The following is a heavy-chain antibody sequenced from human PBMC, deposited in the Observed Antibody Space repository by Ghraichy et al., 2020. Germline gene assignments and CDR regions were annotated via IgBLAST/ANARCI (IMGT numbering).Heavy chain of an antibody. CDR1: GYTFTSYG. D-gene: IGHD3-10*01. CDR2: ISAYNGNT. CDR3: ARDTSPMVRGVLDY. V-gene: IGHV1-18*01. J-gene: IGHJ4*02. Sequence: ASVKVSCKASGYTFTSYGISWVRQAPGQGLEWMGWISAYNGNTNYAQKLQGRVTMTTDTSTSTAYMELRSLRSDDTAVYYCARDTSPMVRGVLDYWGQGTLVTVSS.